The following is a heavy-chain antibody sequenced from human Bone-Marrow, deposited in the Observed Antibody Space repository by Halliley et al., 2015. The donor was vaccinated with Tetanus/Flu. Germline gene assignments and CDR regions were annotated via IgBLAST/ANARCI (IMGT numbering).Heavy chain of an antibody. Sequence: QVQLVQSGAEVKKPGASVKVSCKASGYTFISYDINWVRQASGQGLEWMGWMNPNSGNTGYAQKFQGRVTMTRNNSINTVYMELSSLRSEDTAVYFGASRYYYYDSSGLYQNYYGMDVWGQGTTVTVSS. V-gene: IGHV1-8*01. J-gene: IGHJ6*02. CDR1: GYTFISYD. CDR2: MNPNSGNT. D-gene: IGHD3-22*01. CDR3: ASRYYYYDSSGLYQNYYGMDV.